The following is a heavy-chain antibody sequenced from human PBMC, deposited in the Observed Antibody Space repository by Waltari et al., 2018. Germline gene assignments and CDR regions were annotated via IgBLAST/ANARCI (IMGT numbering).Heavy chain of an antibody. Sequence: QMQLVQSGPEVKKPGTSVKVSCKASGFTFTSSAMQWVRQARGQRLEWIGWIVVGSGNTNYAQKFQERVTITRDMSTSTAYMELSSLRSEDTAVYYCAAAGYGSGWTGDYYYYYGMDVWGQGTTVTVSS. V-gene: IGHV1-58*02. J-gene: IGHJ6*02. CDR2: IVVGSGNT. CDR1: GFTFTSSA. CDR3: AAAGYGSGWTGDYYYYYGMDV. D-gene: IGHD6-19*01.